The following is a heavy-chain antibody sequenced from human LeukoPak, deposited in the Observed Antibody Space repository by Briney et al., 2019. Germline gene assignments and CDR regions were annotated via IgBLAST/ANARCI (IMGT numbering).Heavy chain of an antibody. CDR1: GYTFTGDY. CDR2: INPNSGGT. V-gene: IGHV1-2*02. D-gene: IGHD2-2*01. CDR3: ARDTHQLPGPDY. J-gene: IGHJ4*02. Sequence: ASVKVSCKXSGYTFTGDYMHWVRQAPGQGLEWMGWINPNSGGTNYAQKFQGRVTMTRDTSISTAYMELSRLRSDDTAVYYCARDTHQLPGPDYWGQGTLVTVSS.